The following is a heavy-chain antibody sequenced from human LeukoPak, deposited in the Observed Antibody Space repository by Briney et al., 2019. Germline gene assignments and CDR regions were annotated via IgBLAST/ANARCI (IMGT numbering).Heavy chain of an antibody. J-gene: IGHJ5*02. CDR2: ISAYNGNT. CDR1: GYTFTSYG. V-gene: IGHV1-18*01. D-gene: IGHD6-19*01. Sequence: GASVKVSCKASGYTFTSYGISWVRQAPGQGLEWMGWISAYNGNTNYAQKLQGRVTMTTDTSTSTAYMELRSLRSDDTAVYYCARVSSGWYVIQHWFDPWGQGTLVTVSS. CDR3: ARVSSGWYVIQHWFDP.